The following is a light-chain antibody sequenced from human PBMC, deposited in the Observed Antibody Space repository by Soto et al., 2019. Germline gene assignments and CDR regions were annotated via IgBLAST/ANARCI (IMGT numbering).Light chain of an antibody. CDR2: GAS. Sequence: EVVTTQSRATLSVSPGEGVTLSCRASQSVSSNLAWYQQKPGQAPRLPIYGASTRATGIPARFSGSGSGTDFTLTISSLQSEDFAVYYCQQYNVWPPLFGQGTRLAI. J-gene: IGKJ5*01. V-gene: IGKV3-15*01. CDR3: QQYNVWPPL. CDR1: QSVSSN.